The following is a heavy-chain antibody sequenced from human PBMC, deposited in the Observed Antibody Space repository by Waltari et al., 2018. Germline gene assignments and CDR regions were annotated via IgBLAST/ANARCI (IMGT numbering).Heavy chain of an antibody. V-gene: IGHV3-33*01. CDR3: ARNQVETALGY. Sequence: QVQLVESGGGVVQPGRSLRLSCAASGFTCSSYGMHWVRQAPGKGLEWVAVIWYDGSNKYYADSVKGRFTISRDNSKNTLYLQMNSLRAEDTAVYFCARNQVETALGYWGQGTLVTVSS. CDR2: IWYDGSNK. D-gene: IGHD2-21*02. J-gene: IGHJ4*02. CDR1: GFTCSSYG.